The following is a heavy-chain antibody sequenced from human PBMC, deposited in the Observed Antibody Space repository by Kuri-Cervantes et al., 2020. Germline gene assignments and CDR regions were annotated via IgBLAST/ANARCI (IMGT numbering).Heavy chain of an antibody. CDR1: GFTFSSYG. CDR2: IWYDGSNK. Sequence: LSLTCAASGFTFSSYGMHWVRQAPGKGLEWVAVIWYDGSNKYYADSVKGRFTISRDNSKNTLYLQMNSLRAEDTAVYYCAKADYCSSTSCYLDYFDYWGQGTLVTVSS. J-gene: IGHJ4*02. D-gene: IGHD2-2*01. CDR3: AKADYCSSTSCYLDYFDY. V-gene: IGHV3-33*06.